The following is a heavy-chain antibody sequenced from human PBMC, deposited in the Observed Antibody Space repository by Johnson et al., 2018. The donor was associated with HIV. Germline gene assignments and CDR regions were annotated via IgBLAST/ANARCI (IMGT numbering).Heavy chain of an antibody. V-gene: IGHV3-11*04. CDR1: GFTFTDYY. Sequence: QVHLVESGGSLVKPGGSMRLSCAASGFTFTDYYMTWSRQAPGQGLEWVSHISTRGGGRYYAASVKGRFTIARYNARNSLYLQMNSLRAEDPAVYYCARVRYSSGWPIYAFDIWGQGTVVIVSS. CDR3: ARVRYSSGWPIYAFDI. J-gene: IGHJ3*02. CDR2: ISTRGGGR. D-gene: IGHD6-19*01.